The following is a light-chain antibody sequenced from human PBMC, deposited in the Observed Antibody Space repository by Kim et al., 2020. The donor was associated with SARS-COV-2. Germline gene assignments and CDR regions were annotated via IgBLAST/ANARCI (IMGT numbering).Light chain of an antibody. CDR2: KDS. CDR3: QSADSSGTSWV. CDR1: ALPKQN. V-gene: IGLV3-25*03. Sequence: SYELTQPPSVSVSPGQTARITCSGDALPKQNAYWYQQKPGQAPVLVIYKDSERPSGIPERFSGSSSGTTVTLTISGVQAEDEADYYCQSADSSGTSWVFGGGTQLTVL. J-gene: IGLJ3*02.